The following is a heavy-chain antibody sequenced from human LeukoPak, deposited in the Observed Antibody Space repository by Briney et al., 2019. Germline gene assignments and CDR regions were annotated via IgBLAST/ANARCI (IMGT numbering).Heavy chain of an antibody. V-gene: IGHV3-53*01. CDR2: IYSGGNT. D-gene: IGHD1-14*01. CDR3: AKSVDQRRNCFDP. Sequence: GGSLRLSCVASGFTVSSNYMTWVRQAPGKGLEWVSEIYSGGNTYYADSVRGRFTISRDNSKNKLYLQMNSLRADDTAVYYCAKSVDQRRNCFDPWGQGTLVIVST. CDR1: GFTVSSNY. J-gene: IGHJ5*02.